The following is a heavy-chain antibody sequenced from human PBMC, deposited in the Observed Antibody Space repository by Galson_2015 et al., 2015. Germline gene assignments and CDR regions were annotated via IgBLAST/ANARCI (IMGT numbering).Heavy chain of an antibody. CDR3: AKDNEGYCSDGHCYSYYYYGMDV. V-gene: IGHV3-30*18. J-gene: IGHJ6*02. CDR2: ISDAGSIK. D-gene: IGHD2-15*01. CDR1: GFTFSSCG. Sequence: SLRLSCAASGFTFSSCGMHWVRQAPGKGLEWVALISDAGSIKEYADSVKGRFTISRDNSKNTLSLQMNSLRAEDTAIYYCAKDNEGYCSDGHCYSYYYYGMDVWGQGTTVTVSS.